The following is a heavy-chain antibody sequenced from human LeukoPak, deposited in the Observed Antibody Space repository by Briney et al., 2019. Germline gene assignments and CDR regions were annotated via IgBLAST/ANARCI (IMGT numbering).Heavy chain of an antibody. CDR3: ARDRRYYYGSGSVMFGMDV. CDR1: GFTFSSYA. Sequence: QPGGSLRLSCSASGFTFSSYAMHWVRQAPGKGLEYVSAISSNGGSTYYADSVKGRFTISRDNSKNTLYLQMSSLRAEDTAVYYCARDRRYYYGSGSVMFGMDVWGQGTTVTVSS. D-gene: IGHD3-10*01. J-gene: IGHJ6*02. V-gene: IGHV3-64D*06. CDR2: ISSNGGST.